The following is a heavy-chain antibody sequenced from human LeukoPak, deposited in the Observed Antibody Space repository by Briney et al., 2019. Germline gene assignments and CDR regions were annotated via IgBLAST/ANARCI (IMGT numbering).Heavy chain of an antibody. Sequence: ASVKVSCKASGYTFTGYYMHWERQAPGQGLEWMGWINPNSGGTNYAQKFQGRVTMTRDTSISTAYMELSRLRSDDTAVYYCARNHDIFSYYYMDVWGKGTTVTVSS. CDR1: GYTFTGYY. V-gene: IGHV1-2*02. CDR3: ARNHDIFSYYYMDV. CDR2: INPNSGGT. D-gene: IGHD3-9*01. J-gene: IGHJ6*03.